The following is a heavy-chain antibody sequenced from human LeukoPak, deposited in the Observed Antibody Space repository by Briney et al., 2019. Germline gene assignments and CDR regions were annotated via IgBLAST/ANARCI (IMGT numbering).Heavy chain of an antibody. CDR3: ARVNILTGYYSGYYYYYMDV. D-gene: IGHD3-9*01. CDR1: GYTFTSYG. V-gene: IGHV1-8*03. J-gene: IGHJ6*03. CDR2: MNPNSGNT. Sequence: ASVKVSCKASGYTFTSYGINWVRQATGQGLEWMGWMNPNSGNTGYAQKFQGRVTITRNTSISTAYMELSSLRSEDTAVYYCARVNILTGYYSGYYYYYMDVWGKGTTVTVSS.